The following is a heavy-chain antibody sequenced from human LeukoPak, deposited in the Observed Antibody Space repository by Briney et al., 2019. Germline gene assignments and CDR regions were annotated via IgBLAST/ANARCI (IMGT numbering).Heavy chain of an antibody. J-gene: IGHJ3*02. CDR2: ISGSGGRT. D-gene: IGHD2-21*02. CDR1: GFTFSSYA. V-gene: IGHV3-23*01. Sequence: PGGSLRLSCAASGFTFSSYAMSWVRQAPWKGLEWVSSISGSGGRTYYADSVKGRFTISRDNSRSKLYLQMNSLRAGDTALYYCAKDIVVVTAIQNVFDTWGQGTMVTVSS. CDR3: AKDIVVVTAIQNVFDT.